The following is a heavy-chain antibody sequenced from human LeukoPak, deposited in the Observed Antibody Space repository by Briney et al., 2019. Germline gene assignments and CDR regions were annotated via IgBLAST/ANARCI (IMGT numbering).Heavy chain of an antibody. V-gene: IGHV4-34*01. D-gene: IGHD1-26*01. CDR3: ARRGVGAPIDY. CDR1: GGSFSGYY. Sequence: SETLSLTCAVYGGSFSGYYWGWIRQSPGKGLEWIGSIYFGGTTNYNPSLRSRVTISVDTSKNQFSLKLSSVTAADTAVYYCARRGVGAPIDYWGQGTLVTVSS. J-gene: IGHJ4*02. CDR2: IYFGGTT.